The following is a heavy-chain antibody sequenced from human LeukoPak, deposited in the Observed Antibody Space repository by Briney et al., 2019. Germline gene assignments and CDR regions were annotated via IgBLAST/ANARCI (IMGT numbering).Heavy chain of an antibody. V-gene: IGHV3-23*01. CDR2: ISGSGGST. J-gene: IGHJ4*02. CDR1: GFTFSSYA. Sequence: GGSLRLSCAAYGFTFSSYAMSWVRQAPGKGLEWVSAISGSGGSTYYADSGKGRFTISRDNSKNTLYLQMNSLRAEDTAVYYCAKGSFTIFGVVTYNYFDYWGQGTLVTVSS. D-gene: IGHD3-3*01. CDR3: AKGSFTIFGVVTYNYFDY.